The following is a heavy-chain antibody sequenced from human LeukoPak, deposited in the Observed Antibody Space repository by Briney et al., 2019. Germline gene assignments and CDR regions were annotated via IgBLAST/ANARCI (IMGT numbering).Heavy chain of an antibody. J-gene: IGHJ6*03. CDR3: ARDTAMYYYYMDV. V-gene: IGHV1-46*01. CDR2: INPSGGST. CDR1: GYTFTSYY. Sequence: ASVKVSCKASGYTFTSYYMHWVRQAPGQGLEWMGIINPSGGSTSYAQKFQGRVTMTRDMSTSTVYMELSSLRSEDTAVYYCARDTAMYYYYMDVWGKGTTVTVSS. D-gene: IGHD5-18*01.